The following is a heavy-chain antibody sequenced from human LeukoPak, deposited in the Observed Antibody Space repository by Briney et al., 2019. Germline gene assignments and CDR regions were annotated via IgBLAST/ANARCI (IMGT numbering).Heavy chain of an antibody. CDR1: GITFSSYG. CDR2: ISSTGGTT. CDR3: AKNGDRGAYCTGGTCYPYFYYYMDV. J-gene: IGHJ6*03. D-gene: IGHD2-15*01. V-gene: IGHV3-23*01. Sequence: WGSLRLSCAASGITFSSYGMSWVRQAPGKGLEWVSSISSTGGTTYYADSVKGRFTISRDNSKNTLYLQMNSLRAEDTAIYYCAKNGDRGAYCTGGTCYPYFYYYMDVWGKGTTVTI.